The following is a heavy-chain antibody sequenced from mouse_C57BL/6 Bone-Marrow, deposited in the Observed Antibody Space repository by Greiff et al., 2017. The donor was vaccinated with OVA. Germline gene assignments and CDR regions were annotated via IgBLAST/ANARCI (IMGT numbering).Heavy chain of an antibody. J-gene: IGHJ1*03. CDR2: IGPGSGST. D-gene: IGHD2-2*01. Sequence: QVQLQQSGAELVKPGASVKISCKASGYTFTDYYINWVKQRPGQGLEWIGKIGPGSGSTYYNEKFKGKATLTADNSSSTPYLQLSSLTSENSAVYFVAREVNGRSWYFEVWAQGPRSPSPQ. CDR3: AREVNGRSWYFEV. CDR1: GYTFTDYY. V-gene: IGHV1-77*01.